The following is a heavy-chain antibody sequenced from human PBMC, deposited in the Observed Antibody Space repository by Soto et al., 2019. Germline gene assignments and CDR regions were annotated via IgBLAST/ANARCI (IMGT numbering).Heavy chain of an antibody. J-gene: IGHJ3*02. Sequence: EVQLLESGGGLVQPGGSLRLSCAASGFTFSSYAMSWVRQAPGKGLEWVSAISGSGGSTYYADSVKGRFTISRDKSKNTLYLQMNSMRAEDTAVYYCAKCSLLKSSSCHKIGAFDIWGQGTMVTVSS. CDR3: AKCSLLKSSSCHKIGAFDI. D-gene: IGHD6-13*01. V-gene: IGHV3-23*01. CDR2: ISGSGGST. CDR1: GFTFSSYA.